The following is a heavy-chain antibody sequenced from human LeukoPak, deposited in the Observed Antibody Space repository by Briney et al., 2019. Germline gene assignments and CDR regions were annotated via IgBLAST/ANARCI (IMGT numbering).Heavy chain of an antibody. CDR1: GGTFSNYA. D-gene: IGHD5-18*01. J-gene: IGHJ4*02. CDR3: ATSSWTGGYSYQGD. CDR2: IIPIFGTP. V-gene: IGHV1-69*13. Sequence: SVKVSCKASGGTFSNYAIIWVRQAPGQGLERMAGIIPIFGTPNYAQKFQGRVTITADESTTTAYTELSSLRSEDTAVYYCATSSWTGGYSYQGDWGQGTLVTVSS.